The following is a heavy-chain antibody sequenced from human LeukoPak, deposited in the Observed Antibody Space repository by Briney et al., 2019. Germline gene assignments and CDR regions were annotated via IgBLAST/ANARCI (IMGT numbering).Heavy chain of an antibody. CDR3: ALYSSSSRSRYSYGWGHVGFDY. Sequence: GQSLKISCKVSGYSFTSYWSGWGRQMLGKGLEWMGIVYPGDSDTRYSPSFQGQVTISADKSISTAYLKWSSLKDSDTAMYYCALYSSSSRSRYSYGWGHVGFDYWGQGTLVTVSS. D-gene: IGHD5-18*01. CDR2: VYPGDSDT. J-gene: IGHJ4*02. CDR1: GYSFTSYW. V-gene: IGHV5-51*01.